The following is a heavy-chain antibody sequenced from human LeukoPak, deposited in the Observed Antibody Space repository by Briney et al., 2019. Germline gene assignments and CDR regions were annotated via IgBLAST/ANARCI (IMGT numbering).Heavy chain of an antibody. CDR2: ISGNGVGT. D-gene: IGHD2-2*01. CDR1: GFTFSSFA. V-gene: IGHV3-23*01. J-gene: IGHJ4*01. Sequence: GGSLRLSCAASGFTFSSFAMRWVRQAPGKGLEWVSSISGNGVGTYYADSVKGRFTISRDNSKNSLNLQMSSLRVQDTAVYYCAKRDSTSYDFECWGHGTLVT. CDR3: AKRDSTSYDFEC.